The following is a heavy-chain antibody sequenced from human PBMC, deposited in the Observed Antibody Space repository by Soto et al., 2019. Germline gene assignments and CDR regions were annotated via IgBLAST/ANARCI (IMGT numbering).Heavy chain of an antibody. Sequence: GGSLRLSCAASGFTFSSYGMHWVRQAPGKGLEWVAVIWYDGSNKYYVDSVKGRFTISRDNSKNTLYLQMNSLRAEDTAVYYCARANRGNSYYYYGMDVWGQGTTVTVSS. J-gene: IGHJ6*02. CDR2: IWYDGSNK. D-gene: IGHD1-1*01. CDR1: GFTFSSYG. V-gene: IGHV3-33*01. CDR3: ARANRGNSYYYYGMDV.